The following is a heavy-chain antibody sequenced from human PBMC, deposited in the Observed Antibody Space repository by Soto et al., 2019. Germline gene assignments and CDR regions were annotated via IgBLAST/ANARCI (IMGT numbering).Heavy chain of an antibody. V-gene: IGHV3-30*18. Sequence: TXESLRLSCAASGFTFSSYGMHWVRQAPGKGLEWVAVISYDGNNKYYADSVKGRFTISRDDSKNKLYLQMNTLRAEDTAVYYCAKRGPTSSSGWFSIDYWGQGTLVTVSS. CDR2: ISYDGNNK. CDR3: AKRGPTSSSGWFSIDY. J-gene: IGHJ4*02. CDR1: GFTFSSYG. D-gene: IGHD6-19*01.